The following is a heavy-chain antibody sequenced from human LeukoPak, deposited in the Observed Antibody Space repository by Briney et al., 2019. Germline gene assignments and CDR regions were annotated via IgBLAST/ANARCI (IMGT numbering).Heavy chain of an antibody. V-gene: IGHV3-74*01. CDR3: ARDRDSSGWSGGFDY. D-gene: IGHD6-19*01. J-gene: IGHJ4*02. Sequence: GGSLRLSCAASGFTFRSYWMHCVREAPGKGLVWVSRINTDVGSTSYADSVKGRFTISRDTAKNTLYLQMNSLRAEDTAVYYCARDRDSSGWSGGFDYWGQGTLVTVSS. CDR1: GFTFRSYW. CDR2: INTDVGST.